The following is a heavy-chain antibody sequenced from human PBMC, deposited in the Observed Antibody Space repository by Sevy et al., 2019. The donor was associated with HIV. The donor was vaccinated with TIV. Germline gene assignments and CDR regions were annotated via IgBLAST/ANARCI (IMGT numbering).Heavy chain of an antibody. CDR1: GFTFSSYS. V-gene: IGHV3-21*01. J-gene: IGHJ4*02. CDR2: ISSSSTYI. D-gene: IGHD3-22*01. Sequence: GGSLRLSCAASGFTFSSYSMHWVRQAPGKGLEWVSSISSSSTYIYYADSVKGRFTISRDNAKNSLYLQMNSLRAEDTAVYYCARGSDYYHRSGYYYQWGQGTLVTVSS. CDR3: ARGSDYYHRSGYYYQ.